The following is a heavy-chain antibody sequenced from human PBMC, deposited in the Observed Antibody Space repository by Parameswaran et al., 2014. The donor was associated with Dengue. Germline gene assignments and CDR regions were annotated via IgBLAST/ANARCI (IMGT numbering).Heavy chain of an antibody. Sequence: AGGSLRLSCAASGFTFSSYSMNWVRQAPGKGLEWVSSISSSSSYIYYADSVKGRFTISRDNSKNTLSLQMNSLRGDDTAVYYCAKGPHIAAAATYYFDSGAREPWSPSPQ. J-gene: IGHJ4*02. CDR2: ISSSSSYI. D-gene: IGHD6-13*01. V-gene: IGHV3-21*06. CDR3: AKGPHIAAAATYYFDS. CDR1: GFTFSSYS.